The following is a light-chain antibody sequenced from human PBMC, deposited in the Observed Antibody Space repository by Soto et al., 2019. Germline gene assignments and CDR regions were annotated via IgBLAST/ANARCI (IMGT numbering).Light chain of an antibody. CDR1: SSDVGVYNY. Sequence: QSALTQPPSASGSPGQSVTISCTGTSSDVGVYNYVSWYQQHPGKAPKLLIYEVSKRPSGVPARFSGSKSGNTASLTVSGLQAEDEADFYFSAYAGSNTVVFGGGTTLTVL. J-gene: IGLJ2*01. CDR3: SAYAGSNTVV. V-gene: IGLV2-8*01. CDR2: EVS.